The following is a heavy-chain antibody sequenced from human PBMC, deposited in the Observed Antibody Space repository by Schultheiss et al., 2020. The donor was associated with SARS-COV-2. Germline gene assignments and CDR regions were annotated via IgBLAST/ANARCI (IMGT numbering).Heavy chain of an antibody. Sequence: SQTLSLTCAVYGGSFSGYYWSWIRQPPGKGLEWIGEINHSGSTNYNPSLKSRVTISVDTSKNQFSLKLSSVTAADTAVYYCARGRVAAHQRYYYYGMDVWGQGTTVTVSS. V-gene: IGHV4-34*01. D-gene: IGHD6-6*01. CDR1: GGSFSGYY. J-gene: IGHJ6*02. CDR3: ARGRVAAHQRYYYYGMDV. CDR2: INHSGST.